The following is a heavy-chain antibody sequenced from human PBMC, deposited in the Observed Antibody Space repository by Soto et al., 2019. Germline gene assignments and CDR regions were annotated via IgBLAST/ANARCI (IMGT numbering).Heavy chain of an antibody. Sequence: PSETLSLTCTVSGGSISSYYWSWIRQSPGKGLEWIGYIYYSGSTNYNPSLKSRVTISVDTSKNHFSLQLSSVTAADTAVYYCAREWILTAREYFDYWGQGPLGTVSS. CDR1: GGSISSYY. D-gene: IGHD3-9*01. V-gene: IGHV4-59*01. CDR2: IYYSGST. J-gene: IGHJ4*02. CDR3: AREWILTAREYFDY.